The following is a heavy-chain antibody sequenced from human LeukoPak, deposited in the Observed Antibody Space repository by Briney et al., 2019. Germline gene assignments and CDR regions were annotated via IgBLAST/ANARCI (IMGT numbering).Heavy chain of an antibody. D-gene: IGHD3-16*01. CDR2: INPNSGGT. CDR1: GYTFTGYY. Sequence: ASVKVSCKASGYTFTGYYMHWVRQAPGQGLEWMGWINPNSGGTNYARKFQGRVTMTRDTSISTAYMELSRLRSDDTAVYYCARDLEYLYPGGAFDIWGQGTMATVSS. J-gene: IGHJ3*02. V-gene: IGHV1-2*02. CDR3: ARDLEYLYPGGAFDI.